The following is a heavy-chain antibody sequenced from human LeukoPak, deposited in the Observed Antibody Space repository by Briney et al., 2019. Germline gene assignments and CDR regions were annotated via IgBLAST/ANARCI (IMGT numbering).Heavy chain of an antibody. D-gene: IGHD6-19*01. CDR3: ARHGAVAGSFDY. CDR1: GGTLSSGSFY. V-gene: IGHV4-39*01. CDR2: IYYSGST. Sequence: SETLSLNCTDSGGTLSSGSFYWGWIRQPPGKRLEWIGSIYYSGSTYYNPSLKSRVTISVDTSKYQFSLKLSSVTAADKAVYYCARHGAVAGSFDYWGQGTLVTVSS. J-gene: IGHJ4*02.